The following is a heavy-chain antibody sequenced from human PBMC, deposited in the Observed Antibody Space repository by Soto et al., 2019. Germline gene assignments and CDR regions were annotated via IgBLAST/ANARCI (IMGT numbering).Heavy chain of an antibody. CDR3: ARFGAARGRGVDY. Sequence: GESLKISCKGSGYSFTSYWIGWVRQMPGKGLEWMGIIYPGDSDTRYSPSFQGQVTIPADKSISTAYLQWSSLKAADTAVYYCARFGAARGRGVDYWGQGTLVTVSS. D-gene: IGHD6-6*01. CDR1: GYSFTSYW. CDR2: IYPGDSDT. V-gene: IGHV5-51*01. J-gene: IGHJ4*02.